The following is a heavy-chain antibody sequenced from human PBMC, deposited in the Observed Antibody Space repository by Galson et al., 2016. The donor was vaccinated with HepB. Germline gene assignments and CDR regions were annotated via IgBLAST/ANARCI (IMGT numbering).Heavy chain of an antibody. J-gene: IGHJ4*02. Sequence: SETPSLTCTVSGGSVSSGSYYWSWIRQPPGKGLEWIGYISYSGSTKYNPSLKSRVTISVDTSKNQFSLKLSSVTAADPAVYYCARSAVATITGAFENWGQGTLVTVTS. CDR2: ISYSGST. CDR1: GGSVSSGSYY. CDR3: ARSAVATITGAFEN. V-gene: IGHV4-61*01. D-gene: IGHD5-12*01.